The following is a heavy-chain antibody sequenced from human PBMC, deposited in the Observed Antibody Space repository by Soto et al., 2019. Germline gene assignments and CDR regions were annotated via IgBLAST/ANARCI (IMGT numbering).Heavy chain of an antibody. CDR1: GVSCSIYG. CDR2: IGRGGDT. Sequence: RXRSGEGYGVSCSIYGMNWVLQAPDKGLEWVSTIGRGGDTYYADSVKGRFTISRDNSKNTLFLQMNSLRAEDTALYLCAKDGTTGGIHYYGMDVWGQGTTVTVSS. J-gene: IGHJ6*02. CDR3: AKDGTTGGIHYYGMDV. V-gene: IGHV3-23*01. D-gene: IGHD2-15*01.